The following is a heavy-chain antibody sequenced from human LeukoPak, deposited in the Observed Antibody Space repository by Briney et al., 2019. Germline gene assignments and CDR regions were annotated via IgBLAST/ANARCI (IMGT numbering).Heavy chain of an antibody. CDR3: AKGATVAYYYYMDV. CDR1: GFTFSNYA. V-gene: IGHV3-23*01. D-gene: IGHD4-23*01. CDR2: ISGSGGRT. J-gene: IGHJ6*03. Sequence: GGSLRLSCAVSGFTFSNYAMSWVRQAPGKGLERVSAISGSGGRTYYADSVKGRFTISRDNSKYTLYLQMNSLRAEDTAVYYCAKGATVAYYYYMDVWGKGTTVTVSS.